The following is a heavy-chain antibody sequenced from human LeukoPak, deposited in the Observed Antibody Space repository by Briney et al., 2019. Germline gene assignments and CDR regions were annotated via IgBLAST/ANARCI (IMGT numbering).Heavy chain of an antibody. D-gene: IGHD3-9*01. CDR2: IYYSWST. CDR1: GGSISSGGYY. Sequence: SQTLSLTCTVSGGSISSGGYYWSWIRQHPGKGLEWIGYIYYSWSTYYNPSLKSRVTISVDTSKNQFSLKLSSVTAADTAVYYCARGMGYYDILTGYSEEDAFDIWGQGTMVTVSS. J-gene: IGHJ3*02. CDR3: ARGMGYYDILTGYSEEDAFDI. V-gene: IGHV4-31*03.